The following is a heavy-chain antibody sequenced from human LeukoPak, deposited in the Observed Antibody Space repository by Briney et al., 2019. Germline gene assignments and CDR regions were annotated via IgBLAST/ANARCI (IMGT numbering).Heavy chain of an antibody. CDR3: ARDLLPVVVPAAPGWFDP. V-gene: IGHV7-4-1*02. CDR2: INTNTGNP. D-gene: IGHD2-2*01. CDR1: GYTFTSYA. Sequence: ASVKVSCKASGYTFTSYAMNWVRQAPGQGLEWMGWINTNTGNPTYARGFTGRFVFSLDTSVSTAYLQISSLKAEDTAVYYCARDLLPVVVPAAPGWFDPWGQGTLVTVSS. J-gene: IGHJ5*02.